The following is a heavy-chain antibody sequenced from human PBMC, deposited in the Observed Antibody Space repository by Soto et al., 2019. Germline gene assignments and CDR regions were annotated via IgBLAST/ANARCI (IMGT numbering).Heavy chain of an antibody. V-gene: IGHV4-39*01. J-gene: IGHJ5*02. D-gene: IGHD2-15*01. CDR1: GGSISSSSYY. Sequence: SETLSLTCTVSGGSISSSSYYWGLIRQPPGKGLEWIGSIYYSGSTYYNRSLKSRVTLSVATSQNQFSLKLSSVTAADTAAYYCARQGFIVVVVAATRWGWFDPWGQGTLVTSPQ. CDR3: ARQGFIVVVVAATRWGWFDP. CDR2: IYYSGST.